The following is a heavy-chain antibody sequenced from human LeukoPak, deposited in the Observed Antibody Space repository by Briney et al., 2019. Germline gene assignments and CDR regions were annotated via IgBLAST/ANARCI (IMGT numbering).Heavy chain of an antibody. Sequence: GGSLRLSCAASGFTFSSYATSWVRQAPGKGLEWVSATSGSGGSTYYADSVKGRFTISRDNSKNTLYLQMNSLRAEDTAVYYCAKDHYYGSGSFDYWGQGTLVTVSS. CDR3: AKDHYYGSGSFDY. CDR2: TSGSGGST. V-gene: IGHV3-23*01. CDR1: GFTFSSYA. D-gene: IGHD3-10*01. J-gene: IGHJ4*02.